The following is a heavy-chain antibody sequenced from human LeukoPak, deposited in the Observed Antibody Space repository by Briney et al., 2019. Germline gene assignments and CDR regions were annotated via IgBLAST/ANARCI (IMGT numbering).Heavy chain of an antibody. J-gene: IGHJ4*02. D-gene: IGHD1-1*01. CDR1: GFTFSSYS. Sequence: PGGSLRLSCAASGFTFSSYSMNWVRQAPGKGLEWVSYISSSSSTIYYADSVKGRFTISRDNAKNTVYMHINSLRAEDSAVYFCARDMHYNSADYWGQGTLVIVSS. CDR2: ISSSSSTI. V-gene: IGHV3-48*04. CDR3: ARDMHYNSADY.